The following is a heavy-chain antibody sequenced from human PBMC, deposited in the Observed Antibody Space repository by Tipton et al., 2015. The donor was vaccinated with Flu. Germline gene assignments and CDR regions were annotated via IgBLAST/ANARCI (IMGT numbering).Heavy chain of an antibody. CDR2: VFHTGRT. CDR3: ARRDFSNYVSEPKNWFDF. CDR1: GDSISNFY. Sequence: TLSLTCTVSGDSISNFYWSWIRQPPGKTLEWLGYVFHTGRTYYNPSLRSRITMSVDTSNNQFSLILSSVTAADTAVYYCARRDFSNYVSEPKNWFDFWGRGTLVTVSS. J-gene: IGHJ5*01. D-gene: IGHD4-11*01. V-gene: IGHV4-59*12.